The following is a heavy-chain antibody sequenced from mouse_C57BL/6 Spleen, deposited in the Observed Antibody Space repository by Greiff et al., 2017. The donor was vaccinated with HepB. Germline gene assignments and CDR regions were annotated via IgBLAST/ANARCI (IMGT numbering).Heavy chain of an antibody. D-gene: IGHD2-2*01. CDR2: INPNNGGT. Sequence: EVQLQQSGPELVKPGASVKISCKASGYTFTDYYMNWVKQSHGKSLEWIGDINPNNGGTSYNQKFKGKATLTVDKSSSTAYMELRSLTSEDSAVYYCARGTMVTTARTDYYAMDYWGQGTSVTVSS. J-gene: IGHJ4*01. CDR3: ARGTMVTTARTDYYAMDY. CDR1: GYTFTDYY. V-gene: IGHV1-26*01.